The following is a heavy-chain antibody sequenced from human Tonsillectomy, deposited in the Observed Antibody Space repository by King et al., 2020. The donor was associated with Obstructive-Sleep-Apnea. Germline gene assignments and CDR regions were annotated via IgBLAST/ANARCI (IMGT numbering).Heavy chain of an antibody. V-gene: IGHV4-59*01. CDR2: IYHSGST. CDR1: GGSISSYY. Sequence: QLQESGPGLVKPSETLSLTCTVSGGSISSYYWSWIRQPPEKGLEWIVYIYHSGSTNYNPSLQSRVTISVYTSKNQFSLRLSSVTAADTAVYYCAGSLAYCGGDCYSLDYWGQGTLVTVSS. D-gene: IGHD2-21*02. CDR3: AGSLAYCGGDCYSLDY. J-gene: IGHJ4*02.